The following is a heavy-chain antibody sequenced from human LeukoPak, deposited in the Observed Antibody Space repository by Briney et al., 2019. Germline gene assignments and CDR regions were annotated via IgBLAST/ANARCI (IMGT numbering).Heavy chain of an antibody. J-gene: IGHJ4*02. Sequence: GGSLRLSCAASGFTFSSYAMYWVRQPPGKGLEWVAVISYDGSNKYYADSVKGRFTISRDNSKNTLYLQMNSLRAKDTAVYYSARGSKSYGDYIRSRVHYFDYWGQGTLVTVSS. CDR3: ARGSKSYGDYIRSRVHYFDY. V-gene: IGHV3-30*04. CDR1: GFTFSSYA. CDR2: ISYDGSNK. D-gene: IGHD4-17*01.